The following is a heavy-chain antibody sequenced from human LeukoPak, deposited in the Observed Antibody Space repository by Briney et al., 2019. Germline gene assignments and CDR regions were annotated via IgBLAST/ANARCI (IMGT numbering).Heavy chain of an antibody. CDR3: AKLKPSNSGSADRAFDI. CDR2: ISSASSYM. V-gene: IGHV3-21*01. CDR1: GFTFSVYS. Sequence: TGGSLRLSCAASGFTFSVYSMNWDRQAPGKGLEWVSSISSASSYMYYADSVKGRFTISRDNSKNTLYLQMNSLRAGDAAVYYCAKLKPSNSGSADRAFDIWGQGTMVTVSS. J-gene: IGHJ3*02. D-gene: IGHD1-26*01.